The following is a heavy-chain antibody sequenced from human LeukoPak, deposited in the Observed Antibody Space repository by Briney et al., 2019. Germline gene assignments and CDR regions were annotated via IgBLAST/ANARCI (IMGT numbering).Heavy chain of an antibody. CDR3: ARGDVVLMVYAGQGAFDI. V-gene: IGHV1-46*01. CDR2: INPSGGST. J-gene: IGHJ3*02. CDR1: GYTFTSYY. Sequence: ASVKVSCKASGYTFTSYYMHWVRQAPGQGLEWMGIINPSGGSTSYAQKFQGRVTMTRDTSKNQFSLKLSSVTAADTAVYYCARGDVVLMVYAGQGAFDIWGQGTMVTVSS. D-gene: IGHD2-8*01.